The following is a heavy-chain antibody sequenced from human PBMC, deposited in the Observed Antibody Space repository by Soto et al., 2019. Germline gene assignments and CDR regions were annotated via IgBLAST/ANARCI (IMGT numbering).Heavy chain of an antibody. Sequence: ASVKVSCKVSGYILTELSMHWVRQAPGKGLEWMGGFDPEDGETIYAQKFQGRVTMTEDTSTDTAYMELSSLRSEDTAVYYCALVRGFHYYMDVWGKGTTVTVSS. CDR1: GYILTELS. J-gene: IGHJ6*03. CDR2: FDPEDGET. CDR3: ALVRGFHYYMDV. V-gene: IGHV1-24*01. D-gene: IGHD3-10*01.